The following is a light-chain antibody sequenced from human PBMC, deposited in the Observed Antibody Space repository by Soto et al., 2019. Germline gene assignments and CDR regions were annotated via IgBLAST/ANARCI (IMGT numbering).Light chain of an antibody. Sequence: DIQMTQSPSTLSASVGDRVTITCRASHNLDKWLAWYQQKPGKAPKLLIYAESTLQSGVPSRFSGSGSGTRGTLTISSLQPEDFATYYCQQVKSYPRTFGGGTKVEIK. CDR2: AES. J-gene: IGKJ4*01. CDR3: QQVKSYPRT. CDR1: HNLDKW. V-gene: IGKV1-5*01.